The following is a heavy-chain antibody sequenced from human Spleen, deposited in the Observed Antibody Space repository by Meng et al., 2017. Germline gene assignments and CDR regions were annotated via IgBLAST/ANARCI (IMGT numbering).Heavy chain of an antibody. CDR2: IIPIFGTA. V-gene: IGHV1-69*05. CDR1: GGTFSSYA. Sequence: SVKVSCKASGGTFSSYAISWVRQAPGQGLEWMGGIIPIFGTANYAQKFQGRVTITTDTSTSTAYMELRSLRSDDTAVYYCARGPRYGMVRGVNDDYYYGMDVWGQGTTVTVSS. D-gene: IGHD3-10*01. J-gene: IGHJ6*02. CDR3: ARGPRYGMVRGVNDDYYYGMDV.